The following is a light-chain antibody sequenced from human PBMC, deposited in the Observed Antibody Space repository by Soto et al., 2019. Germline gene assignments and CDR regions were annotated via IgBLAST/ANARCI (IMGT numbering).Light chain of an antibody. CDR1: SSDVGGYNY. Sequence: QSALTQPASLSGSPGQSITISCTGTSSDVGGYNYVSWYQQHPGKGPKLMIYDVSNRPSGVSNRFSGSKSGNTASLTISGRQAEDEADYYCSSYRASSTTHDVFGTGTKLTVL. CDR3: SSYRASSTTHDV. CDR2: DVS. J-gene: IGLJ1*01. V-gene: IGLV2-14*03.